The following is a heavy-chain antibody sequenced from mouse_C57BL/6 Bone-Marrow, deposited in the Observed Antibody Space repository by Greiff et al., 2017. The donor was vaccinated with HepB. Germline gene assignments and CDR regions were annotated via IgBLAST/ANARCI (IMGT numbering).Heavy chain of an antibody. CDR3: ARGYYYGSRTLAY. D-gene: IGHD1-1*01. V-gene: IGHV1-19*01. J-gene: IGHJ3*01. CDR2: INPYNGGT. CDR1: GYTFTDYY. Sequence: EVQLQQSGPVLVKPGASVKMSCKASGYTFTDYYMNWVKQSHGKSLEWIGVINPYNGGTSYNQKFKGKATLTVDKSSSTAYMELNSLTSEDSAVYYCARGYYYGSRTLAYWGQGTLVTVSA.